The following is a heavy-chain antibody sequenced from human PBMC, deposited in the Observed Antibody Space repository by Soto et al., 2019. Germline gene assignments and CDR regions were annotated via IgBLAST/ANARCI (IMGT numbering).Heavy chain of an antibody. D-gene: IGHD3-10*01. CDR2: IYRNGKT. Sequence: PGGSLRLSCAVSGITLSTNYMTWVRQAPGKGLDWVSVIYRNGKTYYSDSVKGRFIVSRDNSMNTLYLQMNNLRAEDTAVYYCASGALQEEFAAFDIWGQGKMVTVS. CDR1: GITLSTNY. V-gene: IGHV3-66*01. CDR3: ASGALQEEFAAFDI. J-gene: IGHJ3*02.